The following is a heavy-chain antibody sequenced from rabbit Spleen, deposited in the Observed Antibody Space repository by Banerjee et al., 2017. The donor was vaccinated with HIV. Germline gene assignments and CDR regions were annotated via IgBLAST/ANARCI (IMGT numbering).Heavy chain of an antibody. CDR3: ARDGAGGSYFAL. CDR1: GFSFNNNYY. V-gene: IGHV1S40*01. Sequence: QSLEESGGDLVKPGASLTLTCTASGFSFNNNYYMCWVRQAPGKGLEWIACTAAGSSGTTYYASWAKGRFTISKTSSTTVTLQMTSLTAADTATYFCARDGAGGSYFALWGPGPLVPVS. CDR2: TAAGSSGTT. J-gene: IGHJ4*01. D-gene: IGHD8-1*01.